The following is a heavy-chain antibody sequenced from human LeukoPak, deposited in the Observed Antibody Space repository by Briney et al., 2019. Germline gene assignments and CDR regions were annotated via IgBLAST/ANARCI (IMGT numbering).Heavy chain of an antibody. Sequence: ASVKVSCNASGYTFTSYYMHWVRQAPGQGLEWMGIINPSGGSTSYAQKFQGRVTMTRDTSTSTAYMELRSLRSDDTAVYYCASVTNYYYGMDVWGQGTTVTVSS. CDR3: ASVTNYYYGMDV. D-gene: IGHD2-21*02. CDR1: GYTFTSYY. CDR2: INPSGGST. J-gene: IGHJ6*02. V-gene: IGHV1-46*01.